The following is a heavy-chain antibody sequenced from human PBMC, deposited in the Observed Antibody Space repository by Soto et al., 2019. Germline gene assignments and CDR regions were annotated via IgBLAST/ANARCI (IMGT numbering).Heavy chain of an antibody. Sequence: EVQLLESGGGLVQPGGSLRLSCAASGFTFSSYAMSWVRQAPGKGLEWVSAISGSGGSTYYADSVKGRFTISRDNSKNTLNLQMNSLRAEDTYLDYCAKGVYAYLNPFDYWGQGTLVTVSS. D-gene: IGHD5-12*01. V-gene: IGHV3-23*01. CDR2: ISGSGGST. J-gene: IGHJ4*02. CDR3: AKGVYAYLNPFDY. CDR1: GFTFSSYA.